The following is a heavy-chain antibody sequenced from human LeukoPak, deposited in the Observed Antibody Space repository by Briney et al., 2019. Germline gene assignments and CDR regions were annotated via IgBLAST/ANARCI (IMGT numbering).Heavy chain of an antibody. CDR3: ARHEAGPSYSGSYNNWFDP. Sequence: SETLSLTCTVSGGSISSYYWSWIRQPAGKGLEWIGRIYTSGSTNYNPSLKSRVTMSVDTSKNQFSLKLTSVTAADTAVYYCARHEAGPSYSGSYNNWFDPWGQGTLVTVSS. CDR1: GGSISSYY. V-gene: IGHV4-4*07. D-gene: IGHD1-26*01. CDR2: IYTSGST. J-gene: IGHJ5*02.